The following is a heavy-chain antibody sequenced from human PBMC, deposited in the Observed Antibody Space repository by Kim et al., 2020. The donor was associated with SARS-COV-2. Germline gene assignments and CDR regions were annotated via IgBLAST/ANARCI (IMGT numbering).Heavy chain of an antibody. CDR2: IIPIFGTA. Sequence: SVKVSCKASGGTFSSYAISWVRQAPGQGLEWMGGIIPIFGTANYAQKFQGRVTITADESTSTAYMELSSLRSEDTAVYYCAREYCSSTSCYQGALDAFDIWGQGTMVTVSS. D-gene: IGHD2-2*01. CDR3: AREYCSSTSCYQGALDAFDI. J-gene: IGHJ3*02. V-gene: IGHV1-69*13. CDR1: GGTFSSYA.